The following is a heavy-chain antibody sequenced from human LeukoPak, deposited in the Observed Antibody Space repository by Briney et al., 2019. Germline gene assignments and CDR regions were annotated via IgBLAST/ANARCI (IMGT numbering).Heavy chain of an antibody. V-gene: IGHV4-59*08. D-gene: IGHD3-10*01. CDR2: VFYSGST. CDR3: AKQRDYYASFDT. CDR1: GGSISSYY. Sequence: KASETLSLTCTVSGGSISSYYRSWIRQPPGKGLEWIGYVFYSGSTSYNPSLKSRVTISVETSKNQFSLNLSSVTAADTAVYYCAKQRDYYASFDTWGQGTLVTVSS. J-gene: IGHJ5*02.